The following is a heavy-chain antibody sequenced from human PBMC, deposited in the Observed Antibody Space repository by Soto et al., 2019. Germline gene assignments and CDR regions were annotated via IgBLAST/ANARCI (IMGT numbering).Heavy chain of an antibody. CDR2: INSDGSST. CDR1: GFTFSSYW. V-gene: IGHV3-74*01. Sequence: PGLPLRLSCAASGFTFSSYWMHWVRQAPGKGLVWVSRINSDGSSTSYADSVKGRFTISRDNAKNTLYLQMNSLRAEDTAVYYCVRTSLVVAAATREDYWGQGTLVTVSS. D-gene: IGHD2-15*01. J-gene: IGHJ4*02. CDR3: VRTSLVVAAATREDY.